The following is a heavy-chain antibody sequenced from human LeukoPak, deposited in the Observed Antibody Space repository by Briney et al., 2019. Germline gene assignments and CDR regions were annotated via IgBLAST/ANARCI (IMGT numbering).Heavy chain of an antibody. CDR3: AKTDIVVVPAAIRASTLDY. D-gene: IGHD2-2*01. Sequence: GGSLSLSCAASGFTFSSYAMSWVRQAPGKGLGWVSPISGSGGSTYYADSVKGRFTISRDNSKNTLYLQMNSLRAEDTAVYYCAKTDIVVVPAAIRASTLDYWGQGTLVTVSS. CDR1: GFTFSSYA. CDR2: ISGSGGST. J-gene: IGHJ4*02. V-gene: IGHV3-23*01.